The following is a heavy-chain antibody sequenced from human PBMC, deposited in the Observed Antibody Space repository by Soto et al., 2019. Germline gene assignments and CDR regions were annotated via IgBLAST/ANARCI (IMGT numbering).Heavy chain of an antibody. J-gene: IGHJ5*02. Sequence: QLQLQESGPGLVKPSETLSLTCTVSAGSISRSNYYWGCIRQPPGKGLAWIGSMYSSGKTSYNPSVKSRVTISVDTSKNQFYLKLTPGTAADTAVYYCARQPYDSSRYYYGAWGQGTLVSVSS. D-gene: IGHD3-22*01. CDR2: MYSSGKT. CDR3: ARQPYDSSRYYYGA. V-gene: IGHV4-39*01. CDR1: AGSISRSNYY.